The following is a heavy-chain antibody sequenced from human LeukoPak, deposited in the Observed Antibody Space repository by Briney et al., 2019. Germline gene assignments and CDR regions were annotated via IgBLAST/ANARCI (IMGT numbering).Heavy chain of an antibody. Sequence: GGSLRLSCETAGFTFSSYVMHWVRRTPGKGLVWVSRISHDGFISYADSVKGRFTISRDNAKNTLILQVNSLRAEDTAVYYCARDWVYKIGYWGRGTLVTVSS. D-gene: IGHD5-24*01. CDR2: ISHDGFI. CDR3: ARDWVYKIGY. CDR1: GFTFSSYV. V-gene: IGHV3-74*01. J-gene: IGHJ4*02.